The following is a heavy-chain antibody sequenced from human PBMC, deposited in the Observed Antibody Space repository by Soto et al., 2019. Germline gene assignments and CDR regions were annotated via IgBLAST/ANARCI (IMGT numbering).Heavy chain of an antibody. J-gene: IGHJ5*02. CDR3: ARHPYDSSGYYHSWFDP. Sequence: EVQLVQSGAEVKKPGESLRISCKGSGYSFTRYWIYWVRQMPGKGLEWMGRIDPSDSYTNYSPSFQGHVTISADKSISTAYLQWSSLKASDTAMYYGARHPYDSSGYYHSWFDPWGQGTLVTVSS. CDR1: GYSFTRYW. CDR2: IDPSDSYT. V-gene: IGHV5-10-1*01. D-gene: IGHD3-22*01.